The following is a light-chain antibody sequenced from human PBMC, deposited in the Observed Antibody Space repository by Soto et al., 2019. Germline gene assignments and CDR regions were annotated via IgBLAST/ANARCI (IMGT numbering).Light chain of an antibody. J-gene: IGKJ1*01. Sequence: DIVMTQSPLSLPVTPGESASISCRSSQSILHSTGYNFLDWYLQKPGQSPQLMIYLGYNRASGVSARFSGSGSGTDFTLKISRVGAADVRVYYCMQALQPPRTFGQGTKV. V-gene: IGKV2-28*01. CDR1: QSILHSTGYNF. CDR2: LGY. CDR3: MQALQPPRT.